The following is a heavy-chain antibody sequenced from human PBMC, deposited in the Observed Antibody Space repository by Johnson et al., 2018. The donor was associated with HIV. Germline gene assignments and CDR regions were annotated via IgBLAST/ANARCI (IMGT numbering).Heavy chain of an antibody. J-gene: IGHJ3*02. CDR2: IKQDGSDK. V-gene: IGHV3-7*01. D-gene: IGHD6-13*01. CDR3: ARDQAYRSSWAFSFDI. Sequence: VQLVESGGGLVQPGGSLRLSCAASGFTFSSYWMSWVRQAPGKGLEWVANIKQDGSDKYYADSVKGRFTISRDSSKNTVFLQMNSLRSDDTAVYFCARDQAYRSSWAFSFDIWGQGTVVTVSS. CDR1: GFTFSSYW.